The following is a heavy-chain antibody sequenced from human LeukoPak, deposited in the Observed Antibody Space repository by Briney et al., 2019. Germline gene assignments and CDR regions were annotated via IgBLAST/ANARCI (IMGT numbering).Heavy chain of an antibody. J-gene: IGHJ4*02. CDR1: GFTFSSYN. D-gene: IGHD5-18*01. Sequence: MAGGSLRLSCAASGFTFSSYNMNWVRQAPGKGLEWVSSISSSSSYIYYADSLKGRFTISRDNARNSLFLQMNSLRAEDTAVYYCARVYTYGSPTSYLDYRGQGTVVTVSS. CDR2: ISSSSSYI. V-gene: IGHV3-21*01. CDR3: ARVYTYGSPTSYLDY.